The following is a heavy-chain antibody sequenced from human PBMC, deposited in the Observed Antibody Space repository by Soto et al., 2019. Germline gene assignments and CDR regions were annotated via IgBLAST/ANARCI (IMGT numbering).Heavy chain of an antibody. Sequence: GASVKVSCKASGGTFSSYAISWVLQAPGQGLEWMGGIIPIFGTANYAQKFQGRVTITADESTSTAYMELSSLRSEDTAVYYCARALPSTYYYGMDVWGQGTTVTVSS. CDR1: GGTFSSYA. CDR3: ARALPSTYYYGMDV. J-gene: IGHJ6*02. CDR2: IIPIFGTA. V-gene: IGHV1-69*13.